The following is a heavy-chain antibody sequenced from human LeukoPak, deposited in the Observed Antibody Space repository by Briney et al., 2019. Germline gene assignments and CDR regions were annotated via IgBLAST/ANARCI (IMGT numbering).Heavy chain of an antibody. J-gene: IGHJ5*02. CDR3: ASAYCSSTSCSFDP. Sequence: SETLSLTCPVTGGSISSYYWSWLRQPPGKGLEGIGYIYHSGSTYYNPSLKSRVTISVDRSKNQFSLKLSSGTAADTAVYYCASAYCSSTSCSFDPWGQGTLVTVSS. CDR1: GGSISSYY. D-gene: IGHD2-2*01. CDR2: IYHSGST. V-gene: IGHV4-30-2*01.